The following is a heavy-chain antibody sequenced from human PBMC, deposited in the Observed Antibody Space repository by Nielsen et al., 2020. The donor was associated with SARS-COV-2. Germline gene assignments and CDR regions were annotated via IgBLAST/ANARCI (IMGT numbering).Heavy chain of an antibody. CDR2: ISWNSGSI. Sequence: SLKISCAASGFTFDDYAMHWVRQAPGKGLEWVSAISWNSGSIGYADSVKGRFTISRDNAKNSLYLQMNSLRAEDTALYYCATGAAAGTGNYYYGMDVWGQGTTVTVS. CDR3: ATGAAAGTGNYYYGMDV. CDR1: GFTFDDYA. D-gene: IGHD6-13*01. J-gene: IGHJ6*02. V-gene: IGHV3-9*01.